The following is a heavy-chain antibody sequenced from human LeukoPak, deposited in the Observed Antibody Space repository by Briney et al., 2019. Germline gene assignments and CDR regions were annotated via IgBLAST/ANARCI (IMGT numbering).Heavy chain of an antibody. J-gene: IGHJ4*02. Sequence: PGGTLRLSCAASGFTFSSYGMSWVRQAPGKGLEWVSAISGSGGSTYYADSVKGRFTISRDNSKNTLYLQMNSLRAEDTAVYYCARPARRDRGGFDYWGQGTLVTVSS. V-gene: IGHV3-23*01. D-gene: IGHD2-15*01. CDR1: GFTFSSYG. CDR2: ISGSGGST. CDR3: ARPARRDRGGFDY.